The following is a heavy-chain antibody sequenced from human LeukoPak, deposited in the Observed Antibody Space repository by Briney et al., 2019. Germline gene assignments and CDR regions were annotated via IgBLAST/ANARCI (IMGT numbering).Heavy chain of an antibody. D-gene: IGHD5-12*01. J-gene: IGHJ4*02. CDR1: GFTFSDYA. CDR3: AKKLGTTGYSFAFDY. CDR2: VSGTGGYT. V-gene: IGHV3-23*01. Sequence: GGSLRLSCAASGFTFSDYAMNWVCQAPGKGLEWVSTVSGTGGYTYYADSVKGRFTISRDDSKNTLYLQMNSLRAEDTAVYYCAKKLGTTGYSFAFDYWGQGTLVTVSS.